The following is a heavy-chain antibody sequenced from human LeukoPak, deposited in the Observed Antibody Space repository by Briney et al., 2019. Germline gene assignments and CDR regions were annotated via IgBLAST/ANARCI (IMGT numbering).Heavy chain of an antibody. CDR1: GYTFTDYY. CDR3: ATVTNLRFDWYFDL. V-gene: IGHV1-69-2*01. J-gene: IGHJ2*01. D-gene: IGHD3-16*01. CDR2: VDPEDGET. Sequence: GASVKISCKVSGYTFTDYYMHWVQQAPGKGLEWMGLVDPEDGETIYAEKFQGRVTITADTSTDTAYMGLSSLRSEDTAVYYCATVTNLRFDWYFDLWGRGTLVTVSS.